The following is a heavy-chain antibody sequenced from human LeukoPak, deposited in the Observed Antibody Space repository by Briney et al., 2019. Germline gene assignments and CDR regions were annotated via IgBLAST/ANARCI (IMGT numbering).Heavy chain of an antibody. Sequence: ASVKVSCKASGYTFTNYYIHWVRQAPGQGLEWMGITDPIGGSTNYAQKFQGRVTMTRDTSTSTVYMELSSLRSEDTAVYYCASRDLVASRGRFDYWGQGTLVTVSS. CDR3: ASRDLVASRGRFDY. D-gene: IGHD6-6*01. V-gene: IGHV1-46*01. J-gene: IGHJ4*02. CDR1: GYTFTNYY. CDR2: TDPIGGST.